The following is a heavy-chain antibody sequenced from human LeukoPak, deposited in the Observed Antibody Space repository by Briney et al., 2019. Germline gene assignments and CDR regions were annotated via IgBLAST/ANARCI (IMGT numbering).Heavy chain of an antibody. V-gene: IGHV1-8*01. CDR1: GYTFTSYD. CDR3: ARGNYDYSWGSYRYTGLRY. J-gene: IGHJ4*02. Sequence: ASVKVSCKASGYTFTSYDINWVRQATGQGLEWMGWMNPNSGNTGYAQKFQGRVTMTRNTSISTAYMELSSLRSEDTAVYYCARGNYDYSWGSYRYTGLRYWGKGTLVTVSS. CDR2: MNPNSGNT. D-gene: IGHD3-16*02.